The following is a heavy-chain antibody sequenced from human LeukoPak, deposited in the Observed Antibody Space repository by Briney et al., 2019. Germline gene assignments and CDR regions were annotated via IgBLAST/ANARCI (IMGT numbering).Heavy chain of an antibody. J-gene: IGHJ4*02. CDR1: GYSFTSYW. CDR2: IYPGDSDT. Sequence: GESLQISSKGSGYSFTSYWIGWVRQMPGKGREWMGIIYPGDSDTRYSPSFQGQVTISADKSISTAYLQWSSLKASDTAMYYCARLTLGELSLLDYWGQGALVTVSS. CDR3: ARLTLGELSLLDY. D-gene: IGHD3-16*02. V-gene: IGHV5-51*01.